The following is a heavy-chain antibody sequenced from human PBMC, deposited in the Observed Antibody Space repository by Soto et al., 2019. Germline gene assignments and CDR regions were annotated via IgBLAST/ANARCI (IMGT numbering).Heavy chain of an antibody. J-gene: IGHJ3*02. V-gene: IGHV6-1*01. Sequence: SQTLSLTCAISGDSVSSNSAAWNWIRQSPSRGLEWLGRTYYRSKWYNDYAVSVKSRITINPDTSKNQFSLQLNSVTPEDTAVYYCARDRGYDFWSGYSPYAFDIWGQGTMVTVS. CDR2: TYYRSKWYN. CDR3: ARDRGYDFWSGYSPYAFDI. CDR1: GDSVSSNSAA. D-gene: IGHD3-3*01.